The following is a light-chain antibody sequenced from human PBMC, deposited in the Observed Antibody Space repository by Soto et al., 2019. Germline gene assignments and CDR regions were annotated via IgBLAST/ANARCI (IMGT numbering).Light chain of an antibody. Sequence: VGYRVTLTCRASQSISNWLAWHQQKPGKVPKILIYKASSLESGVPSRFSGSGSGTEFTLTISSLQPDDFATYYYQHYNSYSEAFGQGTKVDIK. CDR3: QHYNSYSEA. CDR2: KAS. V-gene: IGKV1-5*03. CDR1: QSISNW. J-gene: IGKJ1*01.